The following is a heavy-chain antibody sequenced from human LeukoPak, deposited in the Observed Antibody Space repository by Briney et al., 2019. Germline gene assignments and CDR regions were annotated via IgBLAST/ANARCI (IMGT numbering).Heavy chain of an antibody. D-gene: IGHD6-19*01. CDR1: GVSISSYY. CDR2: IYHSGST. Sequence: SETLSLTCTVSGVSISSYYWNWIRQPPGKGLEWIAYIYHSGSTNYNYSLKSRVNISVDTSKNQFSLQLKSVAAADTAVYYCARVIAVAGTAYFDYWGQGTLVTVSS. V-gene: IGHV4-59*01. J-gene: IGHJ4*02. CDR3: ARVIAVAGTAYFDY.